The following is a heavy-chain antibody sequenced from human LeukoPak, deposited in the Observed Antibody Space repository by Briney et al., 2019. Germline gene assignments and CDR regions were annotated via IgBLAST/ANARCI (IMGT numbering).Heavy chain of an antibody. J-gene: IGHJ4*02. CDR1: GFTFSDYY. CDR3: ARGRYTNIY. CDR2: ISSSNSYT. D-gene: IGHD2-2*02. Sequence: GGSLRLSCAASGFTFSDYYMSWIRQAPGKGLEWASYISSSNSYTNYADSVKGRFTISRDNAKNSLYLQMNSLRAEDTAVYYCARGRYTNIYWGQGTLVTVSS. V-gene: IGHV3-11*05.